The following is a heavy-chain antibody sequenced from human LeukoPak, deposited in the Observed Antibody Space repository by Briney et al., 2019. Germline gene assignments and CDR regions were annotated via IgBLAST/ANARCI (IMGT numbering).Heavy chain of an antibody. Sequence: GGSLRLSCAASGFTFSSYEMNWVRQTPGKGLEWVSYISSSGSTIYYADSVKGRFTISRDNAKNSLYLQMNSLRAEDTSVYYCAELGITMIGGVWGKGTTVTISS. CDR1: GFTFSSYE. J-gene: IGHJ6*04. V-gene: IGHV3-48*03. D-gene: IGHD3-10*02. CDR3: AELGITMIGGV. CDR2: ISSSGSTI.